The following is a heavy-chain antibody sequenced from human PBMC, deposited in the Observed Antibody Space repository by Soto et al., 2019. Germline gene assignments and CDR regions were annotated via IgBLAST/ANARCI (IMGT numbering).Heavy chain of an antibody. V-gene: IGHV1-8*01. CDR2: MNPNSGNT. CDR1: GYTFTSYD. Sequence: QVQLVQSGAEVKKPGASVKVSCKASGYTFTSYDINWVRQATGQGLEWMGWMNPNSGNTGYAQKFKGRVTMTRNTSISTAYMELSSLRSEDTAVYYCARAHYYDSSGYYPNFDYWGQGPLVTVSS. D-gene: IGHD3-22*01. CDR3: ARAHYYDSSGYYPNFDY. J-gene: IGHJ4*02.